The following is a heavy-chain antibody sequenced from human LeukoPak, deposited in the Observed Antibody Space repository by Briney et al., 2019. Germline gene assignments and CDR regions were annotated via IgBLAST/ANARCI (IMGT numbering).Heavy chain of an antibody. CDR1: GFTFSDYY. J-gene: IGHJ6*03. CDR2: ISSSGSFI. CDR3: AKEGYSRGYYSYYYMDV. Sequence: PGGSLRLSCAASGFTFSDYYMSWIRQAPGKGLEWVSYISSSGSFIYYADSVKGRFTISRDNSKNTLYVQMNSLRAEDTAVYYCAKEGYSRGYYSYYYMDVWGKGTTVTVSS. V-gene: IGHV3-11*04. D-gene: IGHD6-13*01.